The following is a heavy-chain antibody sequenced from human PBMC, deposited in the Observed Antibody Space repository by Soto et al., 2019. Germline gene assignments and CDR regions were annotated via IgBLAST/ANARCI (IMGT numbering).Heavy chain of an antibody. D-gene: IGHD3-22*01. CDR1: GGTFSSYA. CDR2: IIPIFGNT. Sequence: ASVKVSCKASGGTFSSYAISWVRQAPGQGLEWMGGIIPIFGNTNYAQKLQGRVTMTTDTSTSTAYMELRSLRSDDTAVYYCAREDSSGYYPFDYWGQGTLVTVS. J-gene: IGHJ4*02. V-gene: IGHV1-18*01. CDR3: AREDSSGYYPFDY.